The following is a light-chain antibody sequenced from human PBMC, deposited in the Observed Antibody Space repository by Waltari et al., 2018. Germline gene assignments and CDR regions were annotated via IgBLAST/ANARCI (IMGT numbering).Light chain of an antibody. CDR3: CSHTFDSTWV. CDR1: SSDVGVHNY. V-gene: IGLV2-14*01. Sequence: QSPLTQPASVSGSPGQSITISCPGTSSDVGVHNYVSWYQQYPGKAPKLLIYAVTKRPSGVSSRFSGSRSGNTASLTISGLQPEDEADYYCCSHTFDSTWVFGGGTKLTVL. CDR2: AVT. J-gene: IGLJ3*02.